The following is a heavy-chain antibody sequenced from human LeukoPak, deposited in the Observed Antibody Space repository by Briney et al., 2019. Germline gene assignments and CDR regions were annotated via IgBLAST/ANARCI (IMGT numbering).Heavy chain of an antibody. CDR1: GGSISSYY. CDR3: ARDGGFEKRGRSSGWSTIDY. CDR2: IYTSGST. V-gene: IGHV4-4*07. J-gene: IGHJ4*02. D-gene: IGHD6-19*01. Sequence: SETLSLTCTVSGGSISSYYWSWIRQPAGKGLEWIGRIYTSGSTNYNPSLKSRVTMSVDTSKNQFSLKLSSVTAADTAVYYCARDGGFEKRGRSSGWSTIDYWGQGTLVTVSS.